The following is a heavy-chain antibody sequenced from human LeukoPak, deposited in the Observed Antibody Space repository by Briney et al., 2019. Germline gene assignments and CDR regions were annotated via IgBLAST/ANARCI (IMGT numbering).Heavy chain of an antibody. CDR1: GYKFTDDY. Sequence: ASVKVSCKASGYKFTDDYMHWVRQAPGHGLEFMGWINPDSGFTNYAQKFKGRVNMSRDTSISTAYLEVRSLTCDDTAVYYCAPTAEAYTSWWKVWGQGTLVTVSS. CDR3: APTAEAYTSWWKV. D-gene: IGHD3-16*01. V-gene: IGHV1-2*02. J-gene: IGHJ4*02. CDR2: INPDSGFT.